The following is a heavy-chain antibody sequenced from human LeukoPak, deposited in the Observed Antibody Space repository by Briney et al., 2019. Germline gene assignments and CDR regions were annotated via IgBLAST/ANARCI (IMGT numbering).Heavy chain of an antibody. Sequence: GGSLRLSCAASGFTFSDYYMSWIRQAPGKGLEWVSYISSSGSTIYYADSVKGRFTISRDNAKNSLYLQMNSLRSEDTAVYYCARMFPMTTGTTWGGFYDYWGQGTLVTVSS. J-gene: IGHJ4*02. CDR1: GFTFSDYY. D-gene: IGHD4-17*01. V-gene: IGHV3-11*01. CDR3: ARMFPMTTGTTWGGFYDY. CDR2: ISSSGSTI.